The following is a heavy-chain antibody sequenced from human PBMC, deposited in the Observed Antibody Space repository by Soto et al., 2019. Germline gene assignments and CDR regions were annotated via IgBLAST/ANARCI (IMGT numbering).Heavy chain of an antibody. D-gene: IGHD4-17*01. V-gene: IGHV4-4*02. Sequence: QVQLQESGPGLVKPSGTLSLTCTVSGGSMSSSNWWNWVRQPPGKGLEWIGEAHHSGRTNYNPSLKSRVTISVNKSKNHFSLKLSSVTAADTAVYYCARSEATVLDNWGQGTLVTVSS. CDR1: GGSMSSSNW. J-gene: IGHJ4*02. CDR2: AHHSGRT. CDR3: ARSEATVLDN.